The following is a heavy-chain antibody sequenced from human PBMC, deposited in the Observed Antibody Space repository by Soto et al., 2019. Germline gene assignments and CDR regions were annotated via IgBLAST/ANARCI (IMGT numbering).Heavy chain of an antibody. Sequence: ASVKVSCKASGYTFTGYYMHWVRQAPGQGLEWMGWISAYNGNTNYAQKLQGRVTMTTDTSTSTAYMELRSLRSDDTAVYYCASTGYSGYDEYFDYWGQGTLVTVSS. D-gene: IGHD5-12*01. V-gene: IGHV1-18*04. CDR1: GYTFTGYY. CDR2: ISAYNGNT. J-gene: IGHJ4*02. CDR3: ASTGYSGYDEYFDY.